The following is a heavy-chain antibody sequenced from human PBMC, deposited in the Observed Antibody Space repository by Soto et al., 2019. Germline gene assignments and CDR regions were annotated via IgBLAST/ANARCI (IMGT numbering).Heavy chain of an antibody. Sequence: QVQLEQSGAEVKKPGASVKVSCKTSGYSLTTYGIIWVRQAPGQGLEWVGWINTYNRNTDYAQKFQGRVTLTTDTSTKTAYMDLRRLRYDATAVYYCARAFTIFGVDADYGMDVWGQGTTVTVSS. V-gene: IGHV1-18*04. J-gene: IGHJ6*02. CDR1: GYSLTTYG. CDR3: ARAFTIFGVDADYGMDV. CDR2: INTYNRNT. D-gene: IGHD3-3*01.